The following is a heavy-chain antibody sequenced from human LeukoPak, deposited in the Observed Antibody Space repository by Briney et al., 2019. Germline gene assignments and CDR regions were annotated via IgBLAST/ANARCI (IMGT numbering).Heavy chain of an antibody. Sequence: GGSLRLSCAASGFTFSTYAMSWVRQAPGKGLEWVSGLTGGGGGTSYADSVKGRFTISRDDSKNTLFLQMNSLRVEDTAIYYCAKDLTPSRAFDYWGQGTLVTVSS. J-gene: IGHJ4*02. CDR2: LTGGGGGT. D-gene: IGHD1-14*01. V-gene: IGHV3-23*01. CDR1: GFTFSTYA. CDR3: AKDLTPSRAFDY.